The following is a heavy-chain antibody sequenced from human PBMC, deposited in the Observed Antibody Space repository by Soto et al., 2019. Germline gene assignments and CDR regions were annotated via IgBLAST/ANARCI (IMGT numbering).Heavy chain of an antibody. CDR2: IIPIFGTA. Sequence: EASVKVSCKASGGTFSSYAISWVRQAPGQGLEWMGGIIPIFGTANYAQKFQGRVTITADESTSTAYMELSSLRSEDTAVYYCASGLVPAAIGYYFDYWGQGTLVTVSS. CDR1: GGTFSSYA. CDR3: ASGLVPAAIGYYFDY. V-gene: IGHV1-69*13. J-gene: IGHJ4*02. D-gene: IGHD2-2*01.